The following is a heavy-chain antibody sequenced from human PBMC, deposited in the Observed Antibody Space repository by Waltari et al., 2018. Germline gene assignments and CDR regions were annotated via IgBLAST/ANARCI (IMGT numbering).Heavy chain of an antibody. Sequence: QVQLVASGGGVVQPGRSLRLSGAAAGFTFTTNAMHWVRQAPGKGLEWVAVISYDGSKKYYANSVKGRFTISRDNSKNTLYLQMSSLRAEDTALYYCAREGPSYSGFDYWGQGSLVTVSS. J-gene: IGHJ4*02. CDR2: ISYDGSKK. CDR1: GFTFTTNA. V-gene: IGHV3-30-3*01. D-gene: IGHD2-21*01. CDR3: AREGPSYSGFDY.